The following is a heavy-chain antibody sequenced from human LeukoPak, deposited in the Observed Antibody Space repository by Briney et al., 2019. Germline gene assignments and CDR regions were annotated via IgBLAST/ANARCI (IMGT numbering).Heavy chain of an antibody. CDR3: ARVGATRNFDY. CDR1: GGSFSGYY. J-gene: IGHJ4*02. CDR2: INHSGST. V-gene: IGHV4-34*01. Sequence: SETLSLTCAVYGGSFSGYYWSWIRQPPGKGLEWIGEINHSGSTNYNPSLKSRVTISVDTSKNQFSLKLSSVTAADTAVYCCARVGATRNFDYWGQGTLVTVSS. D-gene: IGHD1-26*01.